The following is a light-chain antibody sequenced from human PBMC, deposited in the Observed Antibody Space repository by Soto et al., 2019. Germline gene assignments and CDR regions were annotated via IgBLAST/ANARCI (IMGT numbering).Light chain of an antibody. V-gene: IGLV2-14*01. CDR1: SSDVGGYNY. J-gene: IGLJ2*01. CDR2: EVS. Sequence: QSVLTQPASVSGSPGQSITISCTGTSSDVGGYNYVSWYQQHPGKAPKLMIYEVSKRPSGVSNRFSGSKSGNPASLTISGLQAEDEADYYCSSYTSSSTLVFGGGTKLTVL. CDR3: SSYTSSSTLV.